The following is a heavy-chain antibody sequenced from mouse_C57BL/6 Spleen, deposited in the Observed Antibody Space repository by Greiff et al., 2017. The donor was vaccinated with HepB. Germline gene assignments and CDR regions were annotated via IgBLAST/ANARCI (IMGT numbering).Heavy chain of an antibody. V-gene: IGHV1-64*01. CDR1: GYTFTSYW. CDR3: ARSGITTDYFDY. D-gene: IGHD1-1*01. Sequence: VQLQQSGAELVKPGASVKLSCKASGYTFTSYWMHWVKQRPGQGLEWIGMIHPNSGSTNYNEKFKSKATLTVDKSSSTAYMQLSSLTSEDSAVYYCARSGITTDYFDYWGQGTTLTVSS. CDR2: IHPNSGST. J-gene: IGHJ2*01.